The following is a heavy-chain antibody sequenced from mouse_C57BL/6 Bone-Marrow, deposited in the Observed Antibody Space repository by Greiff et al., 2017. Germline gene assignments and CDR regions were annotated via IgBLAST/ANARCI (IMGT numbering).Heavy chain of an antibody. D-gene: IGHD1-1*01. CDR3: AREAYYGSSYPFPY. Sequence: VQLQQPGAELVKPGASVKLSCKASGYTFTSYWMQWVKQRPGQGLEWIGEIDPSDCYTNYNQKFKGKATLTVDTSSSTAYMQLSSLTSEDSAVYYCAREAYYGSSYPFPYWGQGTLVTVSA. CDR2: IDPSDCYT. CDR1: GYTFTSYW. V-gene: IGHV1-50*01. J-gene: IGHJ3*01.